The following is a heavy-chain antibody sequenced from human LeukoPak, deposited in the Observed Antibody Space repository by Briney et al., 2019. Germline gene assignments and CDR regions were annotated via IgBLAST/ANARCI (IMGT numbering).Heavy chain of an antibody. CDR1: GFTFGDYA. CDR3: TREFTDENYYYGMDV. V-gene: IGHV3-49*04. Sequence: GGSLRLSCTASGFTFGDYAMSWVRQAPGKGLEWVGFIRSKAYGGTTEYAASVKGRFTISRDDSKSIAYLQMNSLKTEDTAVYYCTREFTDENYYYGMDVWGQGTTVTVSS. CDR2: IRSKAYGGTT. J-gene: IGHJ6*02.